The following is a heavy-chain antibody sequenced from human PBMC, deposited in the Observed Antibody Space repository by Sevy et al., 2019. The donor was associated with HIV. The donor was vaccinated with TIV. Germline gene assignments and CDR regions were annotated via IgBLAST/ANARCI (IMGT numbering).Heavy chain of an antibody. CDR2: ISYDEGNK. J-gene: IGHJ3*02. Sequence: GGSLRLSCAASGFTFSKYGMHLVRQAPAKGLEWVAVISYDEGNKYYADSVKGRFTISKDNFKNTLYLQMNSLRAEDTAIYYCAKPGKFSGSYLDAFDIWGQGTMVTVSS. D-gene: IGHD1-26*01. V-gene: IGHV3-30*18. CDR3: AKPGKFSGSYLDAFDI. CDR1: GFTFSKYG.